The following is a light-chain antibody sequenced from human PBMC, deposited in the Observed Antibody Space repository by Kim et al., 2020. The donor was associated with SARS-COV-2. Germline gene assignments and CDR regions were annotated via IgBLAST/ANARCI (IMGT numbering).Light chain of an antibody. CDR1: SGHSSYA. Sequence: ELTQSPSASASLGASVKLTCTLSSGHSSYAIAWHQQQPEKGPRFLMKLDSDGSHNKGDGIPDRFSGSSSGAERYLTISSLQSEDEADYYCQTWDTGVRLFGGGTQLTVL. V-gene: IGLV4-69*01. CDR2: LDSDGSH. CDR3: QTWDTGVRL. J-gene: IGLJ3*02.